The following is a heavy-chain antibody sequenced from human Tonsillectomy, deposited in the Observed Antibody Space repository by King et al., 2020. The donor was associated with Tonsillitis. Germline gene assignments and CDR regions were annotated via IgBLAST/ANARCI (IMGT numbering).Heavy chain of an antibody. Sequence: VQLQESGPGLVKPSETLSLTCTVSGGSISSYYWSWIRQPPGKGLEWIGYMYYSGSTNYNPSLKSRVTISVDTSKNQFSLKLSSVTAADTAVYYCAREFAVYSNGEYYYYGMDVWGQGTTVTVSS. V-gene: IGHV4-59*01. CDR1: GGSISSYY. CDR2: MYYSGST. D-gene: IGHD5-18*01. CDR3: AREFAVYSNGEYYYYGMDV. J-gene: IGHJ6*02.